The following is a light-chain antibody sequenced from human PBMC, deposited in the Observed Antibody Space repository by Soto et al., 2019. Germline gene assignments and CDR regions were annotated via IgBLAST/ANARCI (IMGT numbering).Light chain of an antibody. CDR2: GTS. Sequence: EVVLTQSPGTLSLSPGESATLSCRASQSVGSSYLAWYQQKPGQAPRVLIYGTSSRATGIPDRFSGSGSGTDFTLTISRLEPEDFAVYYCQQYTTSSWTFGQGTKVDI. V-gene: IGKV3-20*01. CDR3: QQYTTSSWT. J-gene: IGKJ1*01. CDR1: QSVGSSY.